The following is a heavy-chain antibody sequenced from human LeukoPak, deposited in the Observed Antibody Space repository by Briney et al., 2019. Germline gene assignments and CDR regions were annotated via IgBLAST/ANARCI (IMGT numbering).Heavy chain of an antibody. CDR3: ARTYDYVWGSQLNWFDP. CDR2: IYTSGST. D-gene: IGHD3-16*01. J-gene: IGHJ5*02. Sequence: SETLSLTCTVSGYSISSGYYWGWIRQPPGKGLEWIGRIYTSGSTNYNPSLKSRVTMSVDTSKNQFSLKLSSVTAADTAVYYCARTYDYVWGSQLNWFDPWGQGTLVTVSS. CDR1: GYSISSGYY. V-gene: IGHV4-38-2*02.